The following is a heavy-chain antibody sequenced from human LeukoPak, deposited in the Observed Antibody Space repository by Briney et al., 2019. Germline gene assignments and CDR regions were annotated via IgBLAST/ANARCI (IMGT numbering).Heavy chain of an antibody. Sequence: ASVKVSCKVSGYTLTELSMHWVRQAPGQGLEWMGWINPNSGGTNYAQKFQGRVTMTRDTSISTAYMELSRLRSDDTAVYYCARDPDCSGGSCYTGWFDPWGQGTLVTVSS. CDR2: INPNSGGT. CDR3: ARDPDCSGGSCYTGWFDP. D-gene: IGHD2-15*01. CDR1: GYTLTELS. J-gene: IGHJ5*02. V-gene: IGHV1-2*02.